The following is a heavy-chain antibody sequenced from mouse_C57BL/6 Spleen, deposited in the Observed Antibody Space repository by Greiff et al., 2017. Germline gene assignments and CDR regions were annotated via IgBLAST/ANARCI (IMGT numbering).Heavy chain of an antibody. J-gene: IGHJ4*01. CDR2: IYPGNSDT. D-gene: IGHD2-10*02. CDR3: TVYGNYEGMDY. Sequence: EVQLQQSGTVLARPGASVKMSCKTSGYTFTSYWMHWVKQRPGQGLEWIGAIYPGNSDTSYNQKFKGKAKLTAVTSASTAYMELSSLTNEDSAVXYCTVYGNYEGMDYWGQGTSGTVSS. V-gene: IGHV1-5*01. CDR1: GYTFTSYW.